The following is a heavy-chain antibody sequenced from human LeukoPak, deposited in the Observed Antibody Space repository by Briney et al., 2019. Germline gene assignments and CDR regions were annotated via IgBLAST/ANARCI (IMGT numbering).Heavy chain of an antibody. Sequence: SVKVSCKASGFTFTSSAVQWVRQARGQRLEWIGWIVVGSGNTNYAQKFQERVTITRDMSTSTAYMELSSLRSEDTAVYYCAAEDYGGKSATGYWGQGTLVTVSS. CDR2: IVVGSGNT. V-gene: IGHV1-58*01. CDR3: AAEDYGGKSATGY. J-gene: IGHJ4*02. D-gene: IGHD4-23*01. CDR1: GFTFTSSA.